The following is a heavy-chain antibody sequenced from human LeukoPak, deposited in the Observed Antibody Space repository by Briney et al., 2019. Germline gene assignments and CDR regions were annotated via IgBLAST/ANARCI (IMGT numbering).Heavy chain of an antibody. V-gene: IGHV3-33*08. CDR1: GFTFSSYG. D-gene: IGHD3-10*01. Sequence: GGSLRLSCAASGFTFSSYGMQWVRQAPGKGLEWVAVIWYDGSNKYYADSVKGRSTISRDNSKNTLYLQMNSLRAEDTAVYYCARDNVLPDYWGQGTLVTVSS. J-gene: IGHJ4*02. CDR3: ARDNVLPDY. CDR2: IWYDGSNK.